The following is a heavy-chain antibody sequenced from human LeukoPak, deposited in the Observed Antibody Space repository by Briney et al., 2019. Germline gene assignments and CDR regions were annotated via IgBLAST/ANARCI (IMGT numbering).Heavy chain of an antibody. D-gene: IGHD3-22*01. V-gene: IGHV3-7*01. CDR1: GFTFSSYW. J-gene: IGHJ4*02. CDR2: IKQEGSEI. CDR3: AREHYYDRTGFRG. Sequence: GGSLRLSCAASGFTFSSYWMSWVRQAPGKGLEWVANIKQEGSEIYYVDSVKGRFTISRDNAKNSLHLQMNSLRAEDTAVYHCAREHYYDRTGFRGWGQGTLVTVSS.